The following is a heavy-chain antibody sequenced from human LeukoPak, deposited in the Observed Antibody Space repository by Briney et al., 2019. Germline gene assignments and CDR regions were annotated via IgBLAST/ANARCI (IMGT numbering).Heavy chain of an antibody. CDR2: IYYSGST. J-gene: IGHJ2*01. V-gene: IGHV4-59*01. D-gene: IGHD3-10*01. CDR3: ARPYYYGSGNYYNWYLDL. CDR1: GDSINNYY. Sequence: PSETLSLTCTVSGDSINNYYWSWIRQPPGKGLEYIGYIYYSGSTNYNPPLKSRVTMSVDTSKNQFSLKLSSVTVADTAVYYCARPYYYGSGNYYNWYLDLWGRGILVTVSS.